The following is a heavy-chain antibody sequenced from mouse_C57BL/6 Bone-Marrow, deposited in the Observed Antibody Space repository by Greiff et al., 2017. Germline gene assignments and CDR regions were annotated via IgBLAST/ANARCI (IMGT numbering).Heavy chain of an antibody. J-gene: IGHJ2*01. D-gene: IGHD2-14*01. CDR2: IHPNSGST. V-gene: IGHV1-64*01. CDR3: AREGRRPYYFDY. CDR1: GYTFTSYW. Sequence: QVQLQQPGAELVKPGASVKMSCTASGYTFTSYWITWVKQRPGQGLEWIGMIHPNSGSTNYNEKFKSKATLTVDKSSSTAYMQLSSLTSEDSAVYYCAREGRRPYYFDYWGQGTTLTVSS.